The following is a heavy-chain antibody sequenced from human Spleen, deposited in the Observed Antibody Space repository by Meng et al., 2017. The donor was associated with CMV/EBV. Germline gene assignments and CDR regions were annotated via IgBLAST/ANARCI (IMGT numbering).Heavy chain of an antibody. CDR2: VLHTGST. D-gene: IGHD3-10*01. CDR3: ARGDYYGSATYYEDYYYGLDA. CDR1: GYTFIFYY. J-gene: IGHJ6*02. V-gene: IGHV4-59*12. Sequence: SCKASGYTFIFYYIHWIRLSPGKGLEWIGYVLHTGSTNYSPSLKSRVSISLDTSRSQFSLNVSSVTAADTAVYYCARGDYYGSATYYEDYYYGLDAWGQGTTVTVSS.